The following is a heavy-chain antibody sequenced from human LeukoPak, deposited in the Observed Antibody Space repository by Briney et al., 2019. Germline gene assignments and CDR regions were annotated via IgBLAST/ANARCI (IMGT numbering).Heavy chain of an antibody. D-gene: IGHD6-25*01. CDR1: GDSISSGGYS. CDR3: ARVAKYSSGIFDY. V-gene: IGHV4-31*03. J-gene: IGHJ4*01. Sequence: SETLSLTCTVSGDSISSGGYSCTWIRQHPGKGLEWIGYIYYSGSTHYNPSLKSRVTISVNTSKNQFSLRLTSVTAADTAVYYCARVAKYSSGIFDYWGHGTLVTVSS. CDR2: IYYSGST.